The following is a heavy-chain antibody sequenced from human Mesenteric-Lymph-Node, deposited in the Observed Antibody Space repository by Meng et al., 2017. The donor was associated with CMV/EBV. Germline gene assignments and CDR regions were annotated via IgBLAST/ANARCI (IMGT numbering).Heavy chain of an antibody. J-gene: IGHJ5*02. V-gene: IGHV3-30*02. Sequence: GESLKISCAASGFTFSSYSMNWVRQAPGKGLEWVAFIQYDGSNKYYADSVKGRFIISRDNSKNTLYLQMNSLRAEDTAVYYCAKDGVLDRYTRGTLMDWFDPWGQGTLVTVSS. CDR2: IQYDGSNK. D-gene: IGHD3-10*01. CDR1: GFTFSSYS. CDR3: AKDGVLDRYTRGTLMDWFDP.